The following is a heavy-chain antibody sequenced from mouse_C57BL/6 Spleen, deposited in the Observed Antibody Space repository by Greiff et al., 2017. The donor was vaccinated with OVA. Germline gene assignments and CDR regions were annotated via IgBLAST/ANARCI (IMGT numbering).Heavy chain of an antibody. D-gene: IGHD6-1*01. V-gene: IGHV1-19*01. CDR1: GYTFTDYY. CDR3: ARGGSWDWFAY. Sequence: VQLQQSGPVLVKPGASVKMSCKASGYTFTDYYMNWVKQSHGKSLEWIGVINPYNGGTSYNQKFKGKATLTVDKSSSTAYMELNSLTSEDSAVYYCARGGSWDWFAYWGQGTLVTVSA. CDR2: INPYNGGT. J-gene: IGHJ3*01.